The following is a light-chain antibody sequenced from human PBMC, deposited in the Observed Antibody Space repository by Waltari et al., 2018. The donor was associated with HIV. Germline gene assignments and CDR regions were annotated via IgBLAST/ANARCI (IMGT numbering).Light chain of an antibody. V-gene: IGLV3-25*03. Sequence: YELTQPPSVSVSPGQTARITCSGNALPDQFGYWYQHNVAQAPVLVIFRSRERSSQVPARFSASKSGTTFTLTISGVQAEDEADYFCLSADGRGVRKFFGGGTRLTVL. J-gene: IGLJ2*01. CDR3: LSADGRGVRKF. CDR2: RSR. CDR1: ALPDQF.